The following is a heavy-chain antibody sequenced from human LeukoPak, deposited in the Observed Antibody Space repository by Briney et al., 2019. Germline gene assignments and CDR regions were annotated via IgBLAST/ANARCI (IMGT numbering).Heavy chain of an antibody. CDR1: GYTLTGYY. Sequence: ASVKVSCKVSGYTLTGYYMHWVRQAPGQGLEWMGWINPNSGGTNFAQKFQGRVTMTRDTSISTAYMELSRLRSDDTAVYYCAREMATASFDSWGQGTLVTVSS. J-gene: IGHJ4*02. CDR3: AREMATASFDS. V-gene: IGHV1-2*02. D-gene: IGHD5-24*01. CDR2: INPNSGGT.